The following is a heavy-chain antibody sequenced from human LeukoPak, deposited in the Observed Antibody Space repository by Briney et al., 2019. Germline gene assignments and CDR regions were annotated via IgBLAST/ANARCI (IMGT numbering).Heavy chain of an antibody. Sequence: GGSLRLSCAASGFTFDDYGMSWVRQAPGKGLEWVANIKQDGSEKFYVDSVKGRFTISRDNAKNSLHLQMNSLRAEDTAVYYCARDPYYYESSGYFFGAFDIWGQGTMVTVSS. CDR2: IKQDGSEK. D-gene: IGHD3-22*01. CDR3: ARDPYYYESSGYFFGAFDI. CDR1: GFTFDDYG. V-gene: IGHV3-7*01. J-gene: IGHJ3*02.